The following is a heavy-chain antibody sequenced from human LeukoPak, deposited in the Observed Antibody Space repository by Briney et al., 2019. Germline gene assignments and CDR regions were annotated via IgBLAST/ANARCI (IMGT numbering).Heavy chain of an antibody. CDR1: GGSISNHY. D-gene: IGHD2-2*01. CDR3: ARHMSGVIVPAGDMDV. J-gene: IGHJ6*02. Sequence: SETLSLTCTVAGGSISNHYWSWIRQAPGKGLYFIGYIHYSGNTNYNPSLKSRVTISVDTSKNQLSLNLISVTAADTAVYYCARHMSGVIVPAGDMDVWGQGTTVTVSS. V-gene: IGHV4-59*08. CDR2: IHYSGNT.